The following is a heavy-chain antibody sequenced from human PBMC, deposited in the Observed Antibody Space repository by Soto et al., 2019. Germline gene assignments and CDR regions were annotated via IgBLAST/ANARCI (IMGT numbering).Heavy chain of an antibody. V-gene: IGHV4-30-2*01. J-gene: IGHJ4*02. CDR1: GGSISSGGYS. D-gene: IGHD2-8*02. CDR2: IYHSGST. CDR3: TGGNSAGSEY. Sequence: QLQLQESGSGLVKPSQTLSLTCAVSGGSISSGGYSWTWIRQPPGKGLEWIGYIYHSGSTDYNPSRKSRVTISLDRSTNQFSLKLSSVTAADTAVYYCTGGNSAGSEYWGQGTLVTVSS.